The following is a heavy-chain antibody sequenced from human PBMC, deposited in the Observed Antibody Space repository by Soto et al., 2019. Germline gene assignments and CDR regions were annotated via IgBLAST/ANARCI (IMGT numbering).Heavy chain of an antibody. V-gene: IGHV3-23*01. J-gene: IGHJ3*02. Sequence: GGSLRLSCAASGFTFSSYAMSWVRQAPGKGLEWVSAISGSGGSTYYADSVKGRFTTSRDNSKNTLYLQMNSLRAEDTAVYYCAKDRTGDTRMVGSLDAFDIWGQGTMVTVSS. D-gene: IGHD7-27*01. CDR1: GFTFSSYA. CDR2: ISGSGGST. CDR3: AKDRTGDTRMVGSLDAFDI.